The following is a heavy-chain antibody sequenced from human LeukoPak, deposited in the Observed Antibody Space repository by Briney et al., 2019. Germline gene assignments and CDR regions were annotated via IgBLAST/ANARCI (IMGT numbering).Heavy chain of an antibody. D-gene: IGHD3-3*01. J-gene: IGHJ6*03. V-gene: IGHV1-8*03. CDR1: GYTFTSYD. Sequence: GASVKVSCKASGYTFTSYDINWVRQATGQGLEGMGWMNPNSGNTGYAQKFQGRVTITRNTSISTAYMELSSLRSEDTAVYYCARAYYDFWTYYMDVWGKGTTVTVSS. CDR3: ARAYYDFWTYYMDV. CDR2: MNPNSGNT.